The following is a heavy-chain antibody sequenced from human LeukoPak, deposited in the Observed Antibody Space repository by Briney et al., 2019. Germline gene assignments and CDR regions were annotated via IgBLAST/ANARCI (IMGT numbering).Heavy chain of an antibody. J-gene: IGHJ6*02. CDR3: AKETQARFIAAAGYYYYYGMDV. Sequence: GGSLRLSCAASGFTFSSYDMHWVRQAPGKGLEWVSGISWNSGSIGYADSVKGRFTISRDNAKNSLYLQMNSLRAEDTALYYCAKETQARFIAAAGYYYYYGMDVWGQGTTVTVSS. V-gene: IGHV3-9*01. CDR1: GFTFSSYD. CDR2: ISWNSGSI. D-gene: IGHD6-13*01.